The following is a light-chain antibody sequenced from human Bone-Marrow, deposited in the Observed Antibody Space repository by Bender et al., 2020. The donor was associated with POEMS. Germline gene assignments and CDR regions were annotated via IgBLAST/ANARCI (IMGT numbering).Light chain of an antibody. CDR2: QHT. CDR1: LGHKY. CDR3: QVWDSGTPV. J-gene: IGLJ2*01. Sequence: LGHKYVSWYYQRPGQSPVLVIYQHTRRPSGIPERFSGSTSGNTATLTISGTQAMDEADFYCQVWDSGTPVFGGGTKLTVL. V-gene: IGLV3-1*01.